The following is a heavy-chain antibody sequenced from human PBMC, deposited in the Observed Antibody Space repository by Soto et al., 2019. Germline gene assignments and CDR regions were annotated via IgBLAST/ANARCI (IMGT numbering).Heavy chain of an antibody. Sequence: VQLVQSGAEVKKPGASVKVSCKASGYTFTSYGITWVRQAPAQGLEWMGWISAYNGNTNYAQKLQGRVTMTTDTSKINAYMELRSLRAEDTAVYSWARDRRQLVLTWLYFDYWVQGTLVTVCS. CDR2: ISAYNGNT. CDR1: GYTFTSYG. D-gene: IGHD6-6*01. CDR3: ARDRRQLVLTWLYFDY. V-gene: IGHV1-18*01. J-gene: IGHJ4*02.